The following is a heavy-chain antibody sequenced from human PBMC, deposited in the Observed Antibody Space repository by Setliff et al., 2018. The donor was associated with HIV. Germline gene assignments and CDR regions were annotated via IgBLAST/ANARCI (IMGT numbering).Heavy chain of an antibody. CDR2: INHSEIT. CDR3: ARKGVDLYFGVDAFDM. V-gene: IGHV4-34*01. Sequence: TLSLTCAVYGGSFSNYYWSWIRQTPGEGPEWIGEINHSEITKYNPSLESRVTISLDTSKNQFSLKLTSVTAADTSVYYCARKGVDLYFGVDAFDMWGQGTMVTVSS. CDR1: GGSFSNYY. J-gene: IGHJ3*02. D-gene: IGHD3-10*01.